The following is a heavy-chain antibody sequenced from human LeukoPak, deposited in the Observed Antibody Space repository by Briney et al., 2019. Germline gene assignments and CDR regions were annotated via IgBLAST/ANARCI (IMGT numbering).Heavy chain of an antibody. D-gene: IGHD2-2*01. V-gene: IGHV3-33*01. CDR1: GFSFSNAW. CDR2: IWYDGSNK. J-gene: IGHJ4*02. Sequence: PGGSLRLSCATSGFSFSNAWMNWVRQAPGKGLEWVAVIWYDGSNKYYADSVKGRFTISRDNSKNTLYLQMNSLRAEDTAVYYCARFYCSSTSCYGGGDYWGQGTLVTVSS. CDR3: ARFYCSSTSCYGGGDY.